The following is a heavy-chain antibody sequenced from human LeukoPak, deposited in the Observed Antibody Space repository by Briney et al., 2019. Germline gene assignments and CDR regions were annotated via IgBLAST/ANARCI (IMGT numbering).Heavy chain of an antibody. V-gene: IGHV3-30*04. CDR2: ISDDGSNK. Sequence: GRSLRLSCAASGFTFSSYAMHWVRQAPGKGLEWVAVISDDGSNKYYADSVKGRFTISRDNSKNTLYLQMNSLRAEDSAVYYCLGGTGWIFDYWGQGTLVTVSS. D-gene: IGHD6-19*01. J-gene: IGHJ4*02. CDR1: GFTFSSYA. CDR3: LGGTGWIFDY.